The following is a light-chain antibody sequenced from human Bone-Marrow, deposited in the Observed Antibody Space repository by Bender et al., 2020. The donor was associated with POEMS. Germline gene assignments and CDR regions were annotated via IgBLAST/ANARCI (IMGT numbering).Light chain of an antibody. CDR1: SSNIGAHA. CDR3: CSYVGSSTFYV. J-gene: IGLJ1*01. V-gene: IGLV1-44*01. Sequence: QSVLTQPPSASGTPGQRVTISCSGGSSNIGAHAMNWYQHLPGTAPKLLIYPSHRRPSEVPDRFSGSRSGTSASLAISGLQAEDEADYYWCSYVGSSTFYVFGTGTKVTVL. CDR2: PSH.